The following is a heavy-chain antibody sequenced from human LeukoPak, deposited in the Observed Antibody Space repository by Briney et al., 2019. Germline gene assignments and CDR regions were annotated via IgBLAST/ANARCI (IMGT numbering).Heavy chain of an antibody. D-gene: IGHD3-9*01. Sequence: SETLSLTCTVSGGSVSSGVYYWSWIRPPPGKGLEWIGYIYYSGNTNYNPSLKSRVTISLDTSKNQFSLKVSSVTAADTAVYYCARGDILTGCGDYWGQGALVTVSS. V-gene: IGHV4-61*08. J-gene: IGHJ4*02. CDR2: IYYSGNT. CDR1: GGSVSSGVYY. CDR3: ARGDILTGCGDY.